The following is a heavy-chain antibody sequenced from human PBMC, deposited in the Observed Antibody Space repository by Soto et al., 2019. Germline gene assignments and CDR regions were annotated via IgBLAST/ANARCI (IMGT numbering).Heavy chain of an antibody. J-gene: IGHJ4*02. CDR2: IYYSGST. CDR1: GGSISSGGYY. Sequence: SETLSLTCTVSGGSISSGGYYWSWIRQHPGKGLEWIGYIYYSGSTYYNPSLKSRVTISVDTSKNQFSLKLSSVTAADTAVYYCARAGMVAATIDYWGQGTLVTVSS. D-gene: IGHD2-15*01. CDR3: ARAGMVAATIDY. V-gene: IGHV4-31*03.